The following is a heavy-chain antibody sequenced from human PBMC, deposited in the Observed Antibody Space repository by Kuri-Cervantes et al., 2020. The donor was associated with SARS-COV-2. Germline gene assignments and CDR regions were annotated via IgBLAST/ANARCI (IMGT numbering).Heavy chain of an antibody. CDR2: IYWDGDK. J-gene: IGHJ4*02. V-gene: IGHV2-5*02. CDR3: AHQYNHRVGDY. D-gene: IGHD1-14*01. Sequence: SGPTLVKPTQTLTLTCTFSGFSLSTSGVGVGWIRQPPGKALEWLALIYWDGDKRYSPSLKSRLTITKDTPKNQVVLTMTNMDPVDTATYYCAHQYNHRVGDYWGQGTLVTVDS. CDR1: GFSLSTSGVG.